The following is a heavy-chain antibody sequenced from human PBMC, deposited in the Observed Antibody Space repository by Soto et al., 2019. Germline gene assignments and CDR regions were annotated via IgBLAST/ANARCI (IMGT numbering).Heavy chain of an antibody. CDR1: GYSISSGYS. CDR3: ARENYYDGSGYYYYFGC. V-gene: IGHV4-38-2*02. Sequence: PSETLSLTCAVCGYSISSGYSWGWIRQPPGKGLEWIGNIFHSGSSYYNPSLKNRVTISLDTSQNRFSLKLSSVTAADTAVYYCARENYYDGSGYYYYFGCCGRGTLVTVSS. J-gene: IGHJ4*01. D-gene: IGHD3-22*01. CDR2: IFHSGSS.